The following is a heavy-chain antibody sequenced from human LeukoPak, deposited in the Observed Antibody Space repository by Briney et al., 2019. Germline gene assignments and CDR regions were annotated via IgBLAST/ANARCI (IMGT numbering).Heavy chain of an antibody. CDR1: GYTFTSYG. Sequence: ASVKVSCKASGYTFTSYGLSWVRQAHGQGLEWMGWISAYNGNTNYAQKFQGRVTMITDTSTSTAYLELRSLRSDDTAVYYCARDRLRFLPWDWFDPWGQGTLVTVSS. J-gene: IGHJ5*02. CDR2: ISAYNGNT. CDR3: ARDRLRFLPWDWFDP. D-gene: IGHD3-3*01. V-gene: IGHV1-18*01.